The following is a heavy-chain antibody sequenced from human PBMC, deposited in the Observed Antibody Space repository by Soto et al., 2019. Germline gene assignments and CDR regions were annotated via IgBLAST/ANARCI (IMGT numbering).Heavy chain of an antibody. CDR3: ARQRGYSYGALTYYYYGMDV. D-gene: IGHD5-18*01. CDR1: GYSFTSYW. V-gene: IGHV5-51*01. Sequence: GESLKISCKGSGYSFTSYWIGWVRQMPGKGLEWMGIIYPGDSDTRYSPSFQGQVTISADKSISTAYLQWSSLKASDTAMYYCARQRGYSYGALTYYYYGMDVWGQGTTVTVSS. J-gene: IGHJ6*02. CDR2: IYPGDSDT.